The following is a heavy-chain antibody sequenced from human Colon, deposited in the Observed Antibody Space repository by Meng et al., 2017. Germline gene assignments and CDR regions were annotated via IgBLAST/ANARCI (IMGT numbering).Heavy chain of an antibody. CDR2: ILPSGST. V-gene: IGHV4-34*01. D-gene: IGHD3-9*01. Sequence: HVQLRQWGAGLLKPSESLPPTCAVYGGSFSDYYLTWIRQPPGKGLGWVGEILPSGSTYYSPSLQSRVTITLDTSKNQFSLTLSSMTAADTAVYYCARGVDWAKSGNFWGQGTLVTVSS. CDR3: ARGVDWAKSGNF. J-gene: IGHJ4*02. CDR1: GGSFSDYY.